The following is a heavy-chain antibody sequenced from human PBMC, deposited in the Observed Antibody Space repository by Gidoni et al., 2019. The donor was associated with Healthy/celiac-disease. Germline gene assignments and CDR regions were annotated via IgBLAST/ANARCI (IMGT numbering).Heavy chain of an antibody. CDR3: AEGVSSSRDY. CDR1: GGSISSSSYY. Sequence: QLQLQESGPGLVKPSETLSLTRTVSGGSISSSSYYWGWIRQPPGKGLEWIGSIYYSGSTYYNPSLKSRVTISVDTSKNQFSLKLSSVTAADTAVYYCAEGVSSSRDYWGQGTLVTVSS. D-gene: IGHD6-6*01. V-gene: IGHV4-39*01. CDR2: IYYSGST. J-gene: IGHJ4*02.